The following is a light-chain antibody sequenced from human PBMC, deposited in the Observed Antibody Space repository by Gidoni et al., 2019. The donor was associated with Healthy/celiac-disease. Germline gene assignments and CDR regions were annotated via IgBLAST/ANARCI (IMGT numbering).Light chain of an antibody. Sequence: EIVLTQSPGTLSLSPGKRATFSCRASQSVSSSYLAWFQQKPGQAPSLLIYGASSRATGIPDFTLTISRLEPEDFAVYYCQQYGSSPRTFGQGTKVEIK. V-gene: IGKV3-20*01. CDR3: QQYGSSPRT. J-gene: IGKJ1*01. CDR1: QSVSSSY. CDR2: GAS.